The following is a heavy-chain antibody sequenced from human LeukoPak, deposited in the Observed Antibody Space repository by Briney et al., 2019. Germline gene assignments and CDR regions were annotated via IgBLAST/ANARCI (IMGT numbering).Heavy chain of an antibody. CDR2: ISWNSGSK. D-gene: IGHD7-27*01. CDR1: GFNFNDYA. CDR3: AKATGDWYFDL. J-gene: IGHJ2*01. V-gene: IGHV3-9*01. Sequence: GRSLRLSCAAYGFNFNDYAMHWVRQAPGKGLEWVSGISWNSGSKGYADSVKDRVTISRDNDKKSLYLQMNSLRPEDTALYYCAKATGDWYFDLWGRGTLVTVSS.